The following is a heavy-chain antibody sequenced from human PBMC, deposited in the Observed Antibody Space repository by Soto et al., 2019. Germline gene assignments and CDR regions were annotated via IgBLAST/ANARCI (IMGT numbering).Heavy chain of an antibody. CDR2: INAGNGNT. Sequence: PSVKVSCKASGYTFTSYAMHWVRQAPGQRLEWMGWINAGNGNTKYSQKFQGRVTITRDTSASTAYMELSSLRSEDTAVYYCARSIVVVTALDYWGQGTRVTVSS. D-gene: IGHD2-21*02. V-gene: IGHV1-3*01. CDR1: GYTFTSYA. J-gene: IGHJ4*02. CDR3: ARSIVVVTALDY.